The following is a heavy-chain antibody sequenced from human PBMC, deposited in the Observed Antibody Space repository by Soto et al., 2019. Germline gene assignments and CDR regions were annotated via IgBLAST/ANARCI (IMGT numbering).Heavy chain of an antibody. Sequence: GGSLRLSCAASGFTFSSYAMHWVRQAPGKGLEWVAVISYDGSNKYYADSVKGRFTISRDNSKNTLYLQMNSLRAEDTAVYYCAVLCSGGSCSEVFFDYWGQGTLVTVSS. D-gene: IGHD2-15*01. CDR3: AVLCSGGSCSEVFFDY. CDR2: ISYDGSNK. V-gene: IGHV3-30-3*01. J-gene: IGHJ4*02. CDR1: GFTFSSYA.